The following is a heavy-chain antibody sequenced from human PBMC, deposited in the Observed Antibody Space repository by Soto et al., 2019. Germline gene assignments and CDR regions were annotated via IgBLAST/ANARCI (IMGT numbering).Heavy chain of an antibody. V-gene: IGHV1-3*01. Sequence: GASVKVSCKASGYTFTSCAMHWVRQAPGQRLEWTGWINAGNGNTKYSQKFQGRVTITRDTSASTAYMELSSLRSEDTAVYYCARDSAAVMYGMDVWGQGTTVTVSS. J-gene: IGHJ6*02. CDR2: INAGNGNT. D-gene: IGHD2-8*01. CDR3: ARDSAAVMYGMDV. CDR1: GYTFTSCA.